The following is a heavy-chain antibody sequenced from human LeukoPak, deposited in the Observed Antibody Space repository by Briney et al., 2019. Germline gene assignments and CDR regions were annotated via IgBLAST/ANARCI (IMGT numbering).Heavy chain of an antibody. Sequence: GGSLRLSCAASGFTFSSYAMSWVRQAPGKGLEWVSYISSSSSTIYYADSVKGRFTISRDNAKNSLYLQMNSLRDEDTAVYYCARDPLAVAGTGGDYWGQGTLVTVSS. J-gene: IGHJ4*02. CDR1: GFTFSSYA. CDR3: ARDPLAVAGTGGDY. CDR2: ISSSSSTI. V-gene: IGHV3-48*02. D-gene: IGHD6-19*01.